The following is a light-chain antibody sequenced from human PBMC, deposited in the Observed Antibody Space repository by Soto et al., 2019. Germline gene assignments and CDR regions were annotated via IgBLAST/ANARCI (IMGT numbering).Light chain of an antibody. V-gene: IGKV1-5*01. CDR2: DAS. CDR3: QQHNSYSRT. Sequence: DLQMTQAPSTLSASVGDRVTITCRASQSISSWLAWYQQKPGKAPNLLIYDASSLESGVPSRFSGSGSGTDFTLTISNLQPDDFATYYCQQHNSYSRTFGQGTKVEIK. J-gene: IGKJ1*01. CDR1: QSISSW.